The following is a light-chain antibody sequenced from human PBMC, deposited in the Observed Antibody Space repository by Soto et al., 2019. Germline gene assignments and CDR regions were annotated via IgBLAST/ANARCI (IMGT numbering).Light chain of an antibody. CDR1: QSVSGAY. CDR2: DAF. Sequence: EIVLTQSPATLSLSPGERATLSCGASQSVSGAYLAWYQQKPGLAPRLLIDDAFGRATGIPDRFSGSGSGKDFTLTISRLEPEDFAVYYCQQYGSSPQTFGQGTKVDIK. V-gene: IGKV3D-20*01. J-gene: IGKJ1*01. CDR3: QQYGSSPQT.